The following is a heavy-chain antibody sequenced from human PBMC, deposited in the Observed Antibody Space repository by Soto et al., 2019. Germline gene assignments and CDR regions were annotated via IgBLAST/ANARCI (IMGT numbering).Heavy chain of an antibody. J-gene: IGHJ4*02. CDR1: DFTFSNAW. Sequence: GGSLRLSCAASDFTFSNAWMSWVRQAPGKGLEWVGRIKSRSDGGTTDYAAPVKGRFTISRDDSKNTLFLQMNILRTEDTGLYYCSADPGVGAAKRGFEYWGQGALVTVSS. CDR3: SADPGVGAAKRGFEY. CDR2: IKSRSDGGTT. D-gene: IGHD1-26*01. V-gene: IGHV3-15*07.